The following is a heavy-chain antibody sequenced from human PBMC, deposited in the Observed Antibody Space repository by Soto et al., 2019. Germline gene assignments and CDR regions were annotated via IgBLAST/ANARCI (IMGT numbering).Heavy chain of an antibody. Sequence: SETQSLTRTVSGGSINSNYWIWIRQPPGKTLEWIGYIYYSGSTNYNPSLKSRVTISVGTSKKQFSLKLSSVTAADTAVYYCARCGGDCYSNGMDVWGQGTTVTVSS. J-gene: IGHJ6*02. CDR3: ARCGGDCYSNGMDV. D-gene: IGHD2-21*02. V-gene: IGHV4-59*01. CDR2: IYYSGST. CDR1: GGSINSNY.